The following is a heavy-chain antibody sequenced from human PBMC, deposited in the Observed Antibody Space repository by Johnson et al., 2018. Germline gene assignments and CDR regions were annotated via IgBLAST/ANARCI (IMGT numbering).Heavy chain of an antibody. CDR2: ISRKSGSI. J-gene: IGHJ6*02. V-gene: IGHV3-9*01. CDR3: AKGDYGMDV. CDR1: GFTFDDSA. Sequence: VQLLESGGGLVQPGRSLRLSCAASGFTFDDSAMHWVRQPPGKGLEWVSGISRKSGSIGYADSVKGRFTISRDNAKNSLYLQMNSLRAEDTALYYCAKGDYGMDVWGQGTTVTVSS.